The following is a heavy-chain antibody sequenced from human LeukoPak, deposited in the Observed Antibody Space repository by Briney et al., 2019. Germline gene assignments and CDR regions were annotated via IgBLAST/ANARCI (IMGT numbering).Heavy chain of an antibody. CDR1: GFIFRSRW. CDR2: IMRDGRKE. Sequence: GGSFRLSCAASGFIFRSRWMSWVRQAPGKGVEGVANIMRDGRKEYYVDSVKGRFTISRDNAKNSLYLQMNSLRAEDTAVYYCASLLGDKTIFDYWGQGTLVTVSS. D-gene: IGHD1-26*01. V-gene: IGHV3-7*01. J-gene: IGHJ4*02. CDR3: ASLLGDKTIFDY.